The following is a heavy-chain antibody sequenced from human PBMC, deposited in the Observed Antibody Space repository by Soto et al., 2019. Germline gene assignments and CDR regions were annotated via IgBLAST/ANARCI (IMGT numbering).Heavy chain of an antibody. CDR1: GGSFSGYY. CDR3: ARGGRDGYNWGGYYFDY. Sequence: SETLSLTCAVYGGSFSGYYWSWIRQPPGKGLEWIGEINHSGSTNYNPSLKSRVTISVDTSKNQFSLKLSSVTAADTAVYYCARGGRDGYNWGGYYFDYWGQGTLVTVSS. J-gene: IGHJ4*02. CDR2: INHSGST. D-gene: IGHD3-16*01. V-gene: IGHV4-34*01.